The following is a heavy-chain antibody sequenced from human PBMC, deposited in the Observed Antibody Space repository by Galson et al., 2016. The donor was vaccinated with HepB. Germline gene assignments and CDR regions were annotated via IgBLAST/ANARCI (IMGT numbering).Heavy chain of an antibody. D-gene: IGHD2-15*01. J-gene: IGHJ4*02. V-gene: IGHV1-24*01. CDR2: VDPEDGET. CDR3: ASGRCSGGSCYYNY. Sequence: SVKVSCKVSGYTLTELSLHWVRQAPGKGLEWMGSVDPEDGETIYAQNFQGRVTMTEDTSTDTAYMELSSLRSEDTAVYYCASGRCSGGSCYYNYWGQGTLVTVSS. CDR1: GYTLTELS.